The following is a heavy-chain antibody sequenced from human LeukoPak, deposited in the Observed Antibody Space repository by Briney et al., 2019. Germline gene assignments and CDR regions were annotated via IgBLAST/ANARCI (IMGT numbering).Heavy chain of an antibody. V-gene: IGHV5-51*01. D-gene: IGHD2-21*01. CDR1: GYSFTTYW. CDR3: GRHGVVVRSDAFDI. CDR2: IYPADSDT. J-gene: IGHJ3*02. Sequence: GESLKISCKGAGYSFTTYWIGWVRQMPGKGLEWMGIIYPADSDTRYSPSFQGQVTISADRSINTAYLQWSSLKASDTAMYYCGRHGVVVRSDAFDIWGQGTMVTVSS.